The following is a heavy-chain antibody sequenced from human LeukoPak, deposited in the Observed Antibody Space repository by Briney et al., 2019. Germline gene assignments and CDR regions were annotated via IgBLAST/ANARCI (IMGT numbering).Heavy chain of an antibody. CDR2: INHSGST. D-gene: IGHD6-13*01. CDR1: GESFSDYY. V-gene: IGHV4-34*01. CDR3: AREGGYSSSWYGF. Sequence: SETLSLTCAVYGESFSDYYRSWIRQPPGKGLEWIGEINHSGSTNYSPSLKSRVTISVNTSKNQFSLKLTSVTAEDTAVYYCAREGGYSSSWYGFWGQGTLVTVSS. J-gene: IGHJ5*01.